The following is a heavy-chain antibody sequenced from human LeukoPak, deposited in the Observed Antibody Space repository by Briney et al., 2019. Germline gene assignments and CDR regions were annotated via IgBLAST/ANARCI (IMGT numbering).Heavy chain of an antibody. V-gene: IGHV3-23*01. D-gene: IGHD3-10*01. CDR3: ARVKGYFDSGNYFGFFDF. CDR2: ISGTTGTI. J-gene: IGHJ4*02. CDR1: GYTFSGHA. Sequence: PGGSLRLSCEASGYTFSGHAMSWVRQAPEKGLEWVSTISGTTGTIYYADSVKGRFTISRDNSKNTLYLQMKSLRAEDTAEYHCARVKGYFDSGNYFGFFDFWGQGTLVTVSS.